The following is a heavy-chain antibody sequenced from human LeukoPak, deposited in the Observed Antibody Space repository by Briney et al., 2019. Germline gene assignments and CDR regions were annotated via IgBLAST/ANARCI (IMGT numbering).Heavy chain of an antibody. CDR1: GFTFSSYS. J-gene: IGHJ4*02. V-gene: IGHV3-23*05. CDR3: ADRPIGMTGKPNYYFDY. Sequence: PGGSLRLSCAASGFTFSSYSMNWVRQAPGKGLEWVSALNKDGSSTHYADSVKGRFTISRDNSKNTLYLQMDSLRAEDTAIYYCADRPIGMTGKPNYYFDYWGRGTLVTVSS. D-gene: IGHD3-9*01. CDR2: LNKDGSST.